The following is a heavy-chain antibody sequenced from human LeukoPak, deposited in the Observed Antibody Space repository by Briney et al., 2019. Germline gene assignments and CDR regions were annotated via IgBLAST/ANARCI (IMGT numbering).Heavy chain of an antibody. J-gene: IGHJ4*02. CDR2: IRYDGSNK. CDR3: AKDLAPVTPNYFDY. V-gene: IGHV3-30*02. D-gene: IGHD4-17*01. Sequence: GGPLRLSCAASGFTFSSYGMHWVRQAPGKGLEWVAFIRYDGSNKYYTDSVKGRFTISRDNSENTLYLQMNSLRAEDTAVYYCAKDLAPVTPNYFDYWGQGTLVTVSS. CDR1: GFTFSSYG.